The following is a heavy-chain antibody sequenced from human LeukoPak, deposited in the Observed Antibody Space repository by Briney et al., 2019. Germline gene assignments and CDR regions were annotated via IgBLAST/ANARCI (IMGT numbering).Heavy chain of an antibody. CDR2: ISGSGSDT. V-gene: IGHV3-23*01. CDR3: AREPTHYGSGSYYTDY. Sequence: GGSLRLSCAASGFTFVSYAMSWVRQVPGKGLEWVSAISGSGSDTYYADSVKGRFTISRDNSKNTLYLQMNSLRAEDTAVYYCAREPTHYGSGSYYTDYWGQGTLVTVSS. J-gene: IGHJ4*02. CDR1: GFTFVSYA. D-gene: IGHD3-10*01.